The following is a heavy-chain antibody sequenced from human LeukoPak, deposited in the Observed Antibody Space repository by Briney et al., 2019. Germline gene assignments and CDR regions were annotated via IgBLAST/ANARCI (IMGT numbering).Heavy chain of an antibody. CDR3: AKCSVVPAAIPYWYFDL. D-gene: IGHD2-2*02. CDR1: GLTLSRNY. V-gene: IGHV3-53*01. CDR2: IYSGGNT. J-gene: IGHJ2*01. Sequence: GGSLRLSCAASGLTLSRNYMSWVRQAPGEELQGVSVIYSGGNTYYADSVKGRFPISRDNYKNTLYPQMNSLRAEDTAVYYCAKCSVVPAAIPYWYFDLWGRGTLVTVSS.